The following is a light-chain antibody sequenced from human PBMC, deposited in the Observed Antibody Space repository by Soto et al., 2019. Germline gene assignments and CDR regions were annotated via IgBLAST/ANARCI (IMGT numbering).Light chain of an antibody. CDR3: SSQAVSSTLV. J-gene: IGLJ2*01. Sequence: QSALTQPASVSGSPGQSITISCTGTSSDVGGYNYVSWYQQHPGKAPKLMIYDVSNRPSGVSNRFSGPKSGNTASLTISGLQAEDEAHYYCSSQAVSSTLVFGGGTKVTVL. CDR2: DVS. V-gene: IGLV2-14*01. CDR1: SSDVGGYNY.